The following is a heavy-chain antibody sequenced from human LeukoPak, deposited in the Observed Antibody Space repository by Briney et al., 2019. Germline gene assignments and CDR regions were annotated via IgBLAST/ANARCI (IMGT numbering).Heavy chain of an antibody. V-gene: IGHV1-24*01. CDR2: FDPEDGET. J-gene: IGHJ5*02. D-gene: IGHD2-2*01. Sequence: ASVKVSCKVSGYTLTELSMHWVRQAPGKGLEWMGGFDPEDGETIYAQKFQGRVTMTEDTSKDTAYMELSSLRSEDTAVYYCATLGYCSSTSCSMGFDPWGQGTLVTVSS. CDR3: ATLGYCSSTSCSMGFDP. CDR1: GYTLTELS.